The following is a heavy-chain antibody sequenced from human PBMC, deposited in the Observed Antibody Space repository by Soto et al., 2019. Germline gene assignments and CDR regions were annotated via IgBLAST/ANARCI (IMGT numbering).Heavy chain of an antibody. Sequence: EVQLLESGGGLVQPGGSLRLSCAASGFTFSSYAMSWVRQAPGKGLEWVSAISGSGTYYADSVKGRFTISRDNSKNTLYLQMNSLRVEDTAVYYCAKGVTVVSVRDAFDIWGHGTMVTVSS. CDR2: ISGSGT. CDR3: AKGVTVVSVRDAFDI. V-gene: IGHV3-23*01. D-gene: IGHD2-15*01. CDR1: GFTFSSYA. J-gene: IGHJ3*02.